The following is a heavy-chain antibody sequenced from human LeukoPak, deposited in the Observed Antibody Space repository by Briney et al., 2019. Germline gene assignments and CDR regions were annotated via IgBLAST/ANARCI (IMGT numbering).Heavy chain of an antibody. CDR2: IYYSGST. Sequence: SETLSLTCTVSGGSISSSSYYWGWIRQPPGKGLEWIGSIYYSGSTYYNPSLKSRVTISVDTSKNQFSLKLSSVTAADTAVYYCARGAPEQWLTVDYWGQGTLVTVSS. D-gene: IGHD6-19*01. V-gene: IGHV4-39*07. J-gene: IGHJ4*02. CDR1: GGSISSSSYY. CDR3: ARGAPEQWLTVDY.